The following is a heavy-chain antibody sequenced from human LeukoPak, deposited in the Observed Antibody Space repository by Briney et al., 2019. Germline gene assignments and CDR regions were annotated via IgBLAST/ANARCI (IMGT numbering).Heavy chain of an antibody. CDR1: GGSLCSSNW. Sequence: SGSLSLTCAVSGGSLCSSNWWSWVRQPPGKGLEWIGEIYHSGSPNYNPSLKSRVTISVDKSNNQSSLKLSSVTAADTAVYYCARLQVRRWDEFDIWGQGTMVTVSS. CDR3: ARLQVRRWDEFDI. D-gene: IGHD4-23*01. V-gene: IGHV4-4*02. J-gene: IGHJ3*02. CDR2: IYHSGSP.